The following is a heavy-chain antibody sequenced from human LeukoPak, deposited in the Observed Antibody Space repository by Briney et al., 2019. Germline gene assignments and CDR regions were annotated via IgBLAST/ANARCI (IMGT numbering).Heavy chain of an antibody. CDR2: IIPIFGTA. CDR1: VGTFSSYA. Sequence: ASVTVSCKASVGTFSSYAISGVRQAPGQGGEWMGGIIPIFGTANNAQKFRGRVTITADESPRTVYMELSSLRTEDTAVYYCARARDYGDYVIGRWFDPWGQGTLVTVSS. J-gene: IGHJ5*02. V-gene: IGHV1-69*01. D-gene: IGHD4-17*01. CDR3: ARARDYGDYVIGRWFDP.